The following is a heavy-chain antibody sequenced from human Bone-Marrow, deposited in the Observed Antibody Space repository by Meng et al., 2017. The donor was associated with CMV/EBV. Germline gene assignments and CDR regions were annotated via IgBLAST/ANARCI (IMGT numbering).Heavy chain of an antibody. V-gene: IGHV4-39*07. D-gene: IGHD1-26*01. Sequence: SETLSLTCTVSGGSISSSSYYWGWIRQPPGKGLEWIGSIYYSGSTYYNPSLKSRVTISVDTSKNQFSLKLSSVTAADTAVYYCARDPLYSGSYHQGEYYYYYYGMDVWGQGTTVTVYS. CDR3: ARDPLYSGSYHQGEYYYYYYGMDV. J-gene: IGHJ6*02. CDR1: GGSISSSSYY. CDR2: IYYSGST.